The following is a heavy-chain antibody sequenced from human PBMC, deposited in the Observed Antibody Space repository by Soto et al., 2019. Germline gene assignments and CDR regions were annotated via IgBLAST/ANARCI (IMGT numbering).Heavy chain of an antibody. CDR1: GFTFDDYA. CDR3: AKDSEGSFDY. V-gene: IGHV3-9*01. CDR2: ISWNSGSI. Sequence: GGSLRLSCAASGFTFDDYAMHWVRQAPGKGLEWVSGISWNSGSIGYADSVKGRFTISRDNAKNSLYLQMNSLRAEDTALYYCAKDSEGSFDYWGQGTLVTVSS. J-gene: IGHJ4*02.